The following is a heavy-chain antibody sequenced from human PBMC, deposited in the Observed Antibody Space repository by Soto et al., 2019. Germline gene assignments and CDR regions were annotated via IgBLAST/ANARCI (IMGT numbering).Heavy chain of an antibody. CDR1: GFTFSDYY. D-gene: IGHD1-7*01. V-gene: IGHV3-11*01. J-gene: IGHJ4*02. Sequence: GGPLRLCCAASGFTFSDYYMSWIRQAPGKGLEWVSYISSRGSTIYYADSVKGRFTISRDTAKNSLYLQMNSLRAEDTAVYYCARDDRNYDYWGQGTLVTVSS. CDR3: ARDDRNYDY. CDR2: ISSRGSTI.